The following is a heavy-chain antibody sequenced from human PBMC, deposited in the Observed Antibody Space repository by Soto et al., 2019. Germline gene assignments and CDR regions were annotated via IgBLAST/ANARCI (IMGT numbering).Heavy chain of an antibody. V-gene: IGHV3-30*18. J-gene: IGHJ6*02. CDR1: GFTFSSYG. CDR3: AKAVGYCSSSSCRDYYYYYGMDV. CDR2: ISYDGSNK. Sequence: LRLSCAASGFTFSSYGMHWVRQAPGKGLEWVAVISYDGSNKYYGDSVKGRFTISRDNSKNTLYLQMNSLRAEDTAVYYCAKAVGYCSSSSCRDYYYYYGMDVWGQGTTVTVSS. D-gene: IGHD2-2*01.